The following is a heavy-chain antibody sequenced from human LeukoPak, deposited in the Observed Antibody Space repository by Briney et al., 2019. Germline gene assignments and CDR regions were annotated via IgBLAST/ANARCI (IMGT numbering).Heavy chain of an antibody. J-gene: IGHJ6*03. D-gene: IGHD3-3*01. CDR3: ARTYPKYYDVWSGYYRHYMDV. V-gene: IGHV1-8*03. CDR1: GYTFTNYD. Sequence: ASVKVSCKASGYTFTNYDINWVRQATGQGRERMGWMNPNRGNTGYAQKFQGRVTITRNTSISTAYMELSSLRSEDTALYYCARTYPKYYDVWSGYYRHYMDVWGKGTTVTVSS. CDR2: MNPNRGNT.